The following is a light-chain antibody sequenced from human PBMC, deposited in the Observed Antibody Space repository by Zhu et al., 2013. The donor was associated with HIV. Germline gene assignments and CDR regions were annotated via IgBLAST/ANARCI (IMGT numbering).Light chain of an antibody. V-gene: IGKV1-5*01. J-gene: IGKJ3*01. CDR2: DAS. CDR3: QQPNIYPFS. CDR1: QSISTW. Sequence: DIQMTQSPSTLSAFVGDRVTITCRASQSISTWLAWYQQKPGKAPNLLIYDASTLQSGVPSRFSGSGSGTEFTLTINNLQPDDVSTYYCQQPNIYPFSFGPGTKVEI.